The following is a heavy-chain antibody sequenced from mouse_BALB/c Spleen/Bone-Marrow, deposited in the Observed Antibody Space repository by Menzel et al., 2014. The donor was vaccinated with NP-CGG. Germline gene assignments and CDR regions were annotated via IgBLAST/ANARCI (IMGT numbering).Heavy chain of an antibody. J-gene: IGHJ3*01. CDR3: AVYDYEGFAY. V-gene: IGHV14-3*02. CDR2: IDPANGNT. D-gene: IGHD2-4*01. CDR1: GFNIKDTY. Sequence: VQLQQPGAELVKPGASVKLSCTASGFNIKDTYMHWVKQRPEQGLEWIGRIDPANGNTKYDPKFQGKATITADTSSNTAYLQLSSLTSEDTAVYYCAVYDYEGFAYWGQETLVTISA.